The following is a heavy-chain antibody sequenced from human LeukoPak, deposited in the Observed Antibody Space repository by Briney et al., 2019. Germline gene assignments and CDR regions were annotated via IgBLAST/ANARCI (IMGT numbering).Heavy chain of an antibody. V-gene: IGHV4-38-2*02. CDR2: IYHSGST. J-gene: IGHJ5*02. CDR3: ARDSVVAAINWFDP. CDR1: GYSISSGYY. D-gene: IGHD2-15*01. Sequence: SETLSLTCTVSGYSISSGYYWGWIRQPPGKGLEWIGSIYHSGSTYYNPSLKSQVSISIDTSKNQFSLKLTSVTAADTAVYYCARDSVVAAINWFDPWAREPWSPSPQ.